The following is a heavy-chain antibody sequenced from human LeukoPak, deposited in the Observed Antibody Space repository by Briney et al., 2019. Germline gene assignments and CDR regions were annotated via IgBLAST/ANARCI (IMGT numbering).Heavy chain of an antibody. CDR3: ARGSFYDSSGYSYFDY. CDR2: ISYDESKK. D-gene: IGHD3-22*01. J-gene: IGHJ4*02. CDR1: GFTFSIYG. V-gene: IGHV3-30-3*01. Sequence: GGSLRLSCEASGFTFSIYGMHWVRQAPGKGLEWVTLISYDESKKYYADSVKGRFTISRDNSKNTLNLQMNSLRPEDTAVYYCARGSFYDSSGYSYFDYWGQGTLVTVTS.